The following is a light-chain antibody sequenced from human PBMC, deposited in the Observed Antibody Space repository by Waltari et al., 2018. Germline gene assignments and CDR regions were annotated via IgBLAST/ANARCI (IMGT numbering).Light chain of an antibody. J-gene: IGKJ4*01. CDR3: QVWDGTTDHPYVV. V-gene: IGKV4-1*01. Sequence: DIVMTQSPDSLAVSLGERATINCKSSQSVLYSSDNKNYLGWYQQKPGQAPLLVIYDESDLPSAIPDRFSGAKSGTTATLTISGVEAGDEAEYYCQVWDGTTDHPYVVFGGGTK. CDR2: DES. CDR1: QSVLYSSDNKNY.